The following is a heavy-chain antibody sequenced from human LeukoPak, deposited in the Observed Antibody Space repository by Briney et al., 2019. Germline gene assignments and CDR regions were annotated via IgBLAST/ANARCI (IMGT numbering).Heavy chain of an antibody. J-gene: IGHJ6*02. Sequence: GGSLRLSCAASGFTFSSNYMSWVRQAPGRGLEWVSVIYSGGSTYYSDSVKGRFTISRDNSKNTLYLQMNSLRAEDTAVYYCARGRITMVRGVTYYYGMDVWGQGTTVTVSS. CDR3: ARGRITMVRGVTYYYGMDV. D-gene: IGHD3-10*01. V-gene: IGHV3-66*01. CDR1: GFTFSSNY. CDR2: IYSGGST.